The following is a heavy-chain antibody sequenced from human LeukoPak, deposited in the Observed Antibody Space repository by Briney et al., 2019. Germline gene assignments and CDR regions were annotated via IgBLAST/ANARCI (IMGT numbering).Heavy chain of an antibody. J-gene: IGHJ4*02. Sequence: SETLSLTCAVSGYSISSGYYWGGRRQPPGKGVEWIGSSYHSGSTYYNPSLKSRVTISVDTSKNQFSLELSSVTAADTAVYYCARHAGVVTRNSHYFDYWGQGTLLTVSS. CDR3: ARHAGVVTRNSHYFDY. D-gene: IGHD3-3*01. CDR1: GYSISSGYY. V-gene: IGHV4-38-2*01. CDR2: SYHSGST.